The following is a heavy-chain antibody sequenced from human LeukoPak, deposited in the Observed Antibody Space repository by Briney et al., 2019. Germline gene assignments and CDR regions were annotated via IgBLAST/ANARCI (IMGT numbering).Heavy chain of an antibody. J-gene: IGHJ4*02. Sequence: PSETLSLTCTVSGGSISSSSYYWGWIRQPPGKGLEWIGIIYYSGNTYYNPSLKSRVTISLDTSKNHFSLMLSSVTAADTAVYYCARGSFNNYGFDYWGQGTLVTVSS. D-gene: IGHD5-18*01. V-gene: IGHV4-39*07. CDR3: ARGSFNNYGFDY. CDR2: IYYSGNT. CDR1: GGSISSSSYY.